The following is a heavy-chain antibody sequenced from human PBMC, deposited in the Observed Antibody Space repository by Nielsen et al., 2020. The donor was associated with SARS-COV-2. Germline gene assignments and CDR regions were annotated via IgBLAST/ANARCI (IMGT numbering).Heavy chain of an antibody. Sequence: GSLRLSCTVSGGSISSYYWSWIRQPPGKGLEWIGYIYYSGSTNYNPSLKSRVTISVDTSKNQFSLKLSSVTAADTAVYYCARGYYYYGMDVWGQGTTVTVSS. CDR2: IYYSGST. J-gene: IGHJ6*02. CDR1: GGSISSYY. CDR3: ARGYYYYGMDV. V-gene: IGHV4-59*01.